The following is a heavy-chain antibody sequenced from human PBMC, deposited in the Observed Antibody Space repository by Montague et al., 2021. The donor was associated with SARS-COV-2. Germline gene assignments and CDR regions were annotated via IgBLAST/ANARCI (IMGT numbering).Heavy chain of an antibody. D-gene: IGHD6-6*01. J-gene: IGHJ4*02. V-gene: IGHV6-1*01. CDR3: ARDSEYSIAY. Sequence: CAISGDSVSSSTVAWNWFRQSPSRGLGWLGRTYYRSKWYNDYAVSMQSRVTINPGTSKNQFSLHVNSVTPEDTAVYYCARDSEYSIAYWGQGLLVTVSS. CDR2: TYYRSKWYN. CDR1: GDSVSSSTVA.